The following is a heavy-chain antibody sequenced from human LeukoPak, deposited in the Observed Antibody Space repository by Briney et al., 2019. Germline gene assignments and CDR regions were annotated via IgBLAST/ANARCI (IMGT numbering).Heavy chain of an antibody. D-gene: IGHD1-26*01. V-gene: IGHV4-59*01. J-gene: IGHJ4*02. CDR2: IYYSGST. CDR3: AGFSGSVDY. CDR1: GGSISSYY. Sequence: SETLSLTCTVSGGSISSYYWSWIRQPPGKGLEWIGYIYYSGSTNYNPSLKSRVTISVDTSKNQFSLKLSSVTAADTAVYYCAGFSGSVDYWGQGTLVTVSS.